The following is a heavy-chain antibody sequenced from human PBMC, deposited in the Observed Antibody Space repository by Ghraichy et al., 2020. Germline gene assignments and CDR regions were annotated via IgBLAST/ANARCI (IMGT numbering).Heavy chain of an antibody. CDR3: ARDWHYDFWSGYSYYYYGMDV. Sequence: GGSLRLSCAASGFTFSSYEMNWVRQAPGKGLEWVSYISSSGSTIYYADSVKGRFTISRDNAKNSLYLQMNSLRAEDPAVYYCARDWHYDFWSGYSYYYYGMDVWGQGTTVTVSS. CDR1: GFTFSSYE. D-gene: IGHD3-3*01. V-gene: IGHV3-48*03. CDR2: ISSSGSTI. J-gene: IGHJ6*02.